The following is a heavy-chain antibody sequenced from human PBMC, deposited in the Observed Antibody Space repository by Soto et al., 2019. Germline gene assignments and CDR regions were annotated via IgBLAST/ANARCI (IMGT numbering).Heavy chain of an antibody. CDR3: ARDLRMAVAGLGYYYGMDV. CDR1: GFTFSSYG. D-gene: IGHD6-19*01. V-gene: IGHV3-33*01. CDR2: IWYDGSNK. J-gene: IGHJ6*02. Sequence: QVQLVESGGGVVQPGRSLRLSCAASGFTFSSYGMHWVRQAPGKGLEWVAVIWYDGSNKYYADSVKGRFTISRDNSKNTLYLQMNSLRAEDTAVYYCARDLRMAVAGLGYYYGMDVWGQGTTVTVSS.